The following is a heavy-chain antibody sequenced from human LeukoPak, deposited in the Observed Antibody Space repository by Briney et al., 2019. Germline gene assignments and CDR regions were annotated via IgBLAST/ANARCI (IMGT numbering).Heavy chain of an antibody. J-gene: IGHJ4*02. CDR3: ARSYASGSYPS. CDR1: GGSLSSGSYY. Sequence: SGTLSLTCTVSGGSLSSGSYYWGWVRQPPGGGLEWLGYIYSSGRTNYNPSRKSRVTISVDASKTQHSLRLSSVSAADTAVYSCARSYASGSYPSRGQGTLGPVS. CDR2: IYSSGRT. D-gene: IGHD3-10*01. V-gene: IGHV4-61*01.